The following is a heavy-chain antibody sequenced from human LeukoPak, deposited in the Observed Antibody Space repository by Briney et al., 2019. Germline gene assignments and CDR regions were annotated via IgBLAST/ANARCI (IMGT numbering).Heavy chain of an antibody. CDR1: GFTFSRNA. Sequence: GGSLRLSCAASGFTFSRNAMNWVRQAPGKGLEWVAAISRNGLGTYYADSVKGRFSISRDNSRNTLYLQMNSLRIEDTAFYYCAKDANYLRSSGYLVPIDFWGQGTLVTVSS. CDR3: AKDANYLRSSGYLVPIDF. D-gene: IGHD3-22*01. CDR2: ISRNGLGT. V-gene: IGHV3-23*01. J-gene: IGHJ4*02.